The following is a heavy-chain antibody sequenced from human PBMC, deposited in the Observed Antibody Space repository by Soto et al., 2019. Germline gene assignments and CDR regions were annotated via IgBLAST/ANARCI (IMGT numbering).Heavy chain of an antibody. CDR1: GFTFSSYG. CDR2: ISYDGSNK. J-gene: IGHJ5*02. V-gene: IGHV3-30*18. D-gene: IGHD2-15*01. Sequence: GAPLRLSFAASGFTFSSYGMHWVRQAPGKGLEWVAVISYDGSNKYYADSVKGRFTISRDNSKNTLYLQMNSLRAEDTAVYYCAKDLSGCSGGSCYSPTWFDPWGQGTLVTVSS. CDR3: AKDLSGCSGGSCYSPTWFDP.